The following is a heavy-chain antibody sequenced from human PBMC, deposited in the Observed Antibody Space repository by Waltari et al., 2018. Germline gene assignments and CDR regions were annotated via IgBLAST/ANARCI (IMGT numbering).Heavy chain of an antibody. Sequence: QLQLQESGPGLVKPSETLSLTCTVSGGSISSSSYYWGWIRQPPGKGLEWIGSIYYSGRTYYNPSLKSRVTISVDTSKNQFSLKLSSVTAADTAVYYCARLLGYCSSTSCSADAFDIWGQGTMVTVSS. V-gene: IGHV4-39*01. J-gene: IGHJ3*02. CDR2: IYYSGRT. CDR3: ARLLGYCSSTSCSADAFDI. CDR1: GGSISSSSYY. D-gene: IGHD2-2*01.